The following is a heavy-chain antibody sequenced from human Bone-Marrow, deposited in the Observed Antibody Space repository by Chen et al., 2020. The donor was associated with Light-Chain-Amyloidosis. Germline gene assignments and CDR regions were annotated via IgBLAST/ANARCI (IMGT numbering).Heavy chain of an antibody. Sequence: EGQLVQSGGGLVQPGGSLRLACVASGFTFSDSGIHWVRQASGKGLEWLGRIRTKNSGYTTSYAAPVEGRFTVSRDDSKTTAYLQMDSLKIEDTALYYCVASHVIVGALESWGQGTLVIVSP. J-gene: IGHJ4*02. V-gene: IGHV3-73*01. CDR3: VASHVIVGALES. D-gene: IGHD2-21*01. CDR1: GFTFSDSG. CDR2: IRTKNSGYTT.